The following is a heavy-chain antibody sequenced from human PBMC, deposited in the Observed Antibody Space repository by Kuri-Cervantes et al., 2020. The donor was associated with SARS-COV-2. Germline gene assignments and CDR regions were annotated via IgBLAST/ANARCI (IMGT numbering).Heavy chain of an antibody. CDR2: INHSGST. CDR3: ARVKGIVLIDWFDP. Sequence: GSLRLSCAVYGGSFSGYYWSWIRQPPGKGLEWIGEINHSGSTNYNPSLKSRVTISVDTSKNQFSLKLNSVTAADTAVYYCARVKGIVLIDWFDPWGQGTLVTVSS. CDR1: GGSFSGYY. V-gene: IGHV4-34*01. J-gene: IGHJ5*02. D-gene: IGHD2-8*01.